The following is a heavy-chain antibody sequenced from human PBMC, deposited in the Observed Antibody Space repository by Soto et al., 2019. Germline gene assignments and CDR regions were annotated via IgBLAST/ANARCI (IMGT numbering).Heavy chain of an antibody. Sequence: QVLLVQSGGEVKKPGASVKVSRNTSGYPFISYGISWVRQAPGQGPEWMGWINVYSGNTDYAQKFRDRITVTTDTSTSTAYMELRSLRSDDTAVYYCARIKASSMDVWGQGTRVTVSS. CDR2: INVYSGNT. CDR3: ARIKASSMDV. CDR1: GYPFISYG. J-gene: IGHJ6*02. D-gene: IGHD3-16*01. V-gene: IGHV1-18*01.